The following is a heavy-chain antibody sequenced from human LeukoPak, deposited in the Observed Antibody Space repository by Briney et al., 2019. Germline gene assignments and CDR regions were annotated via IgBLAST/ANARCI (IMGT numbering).Heavy chain of an antibody. CDR1: GYTFTSYD. V-gene: IGHV1-8*01. CDR3: ATRIRGVIY. Sequence: GASVKVSCKASGYTFTSYDINWVRQAAGQGPEWMGWMNPNSGNTGYAQKFQGRVTMTRNTSISTTYLELSSLRSEDTAIYYCATRIRGVIYWGQGTLVTVSS. J-gene: IGHJ4*02. D-gene: IGHD2/OR15-2a*01. CDR2: MNPNSGNT.